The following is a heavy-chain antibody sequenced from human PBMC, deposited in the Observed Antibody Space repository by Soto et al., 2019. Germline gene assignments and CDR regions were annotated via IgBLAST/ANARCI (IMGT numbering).Heavy chain of an antibody. V-gene: IGHV1-24*01. Sequence: QVQLVQSGAEVKKPGASVKVTCKVSGHTLSELSMHWVRQAPGKGLEWMGGFDPEDGETISAQEFLGRVTMTEDTSTDSTYMELSSLRSEDTAVYYCAAGGTRWLHSPFDYWGQGTLVTISS. J-gene: IGHJ4*02. CDR2: FDPEDGET. CDR1: GHTLSELS. D-gene: IGHD1-1*01. CDR3: AAGGTRWLHSPFDY.